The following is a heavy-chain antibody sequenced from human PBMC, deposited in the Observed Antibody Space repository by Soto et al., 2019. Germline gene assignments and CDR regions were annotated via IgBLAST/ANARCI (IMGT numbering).Heavy chain of an antibody. CDR2: IIPIFGTA. Sequence: QVQLVQSGAEVKKPGSSVKVSCKASGGTFSSYAISWVRQAPGQGLEWMGGIIPIFGTANYAQKFQGRVTITADEPTSTAYMELSSLRSEDTAVYYCARRYCSGGSCYSSGDAFDIWGQGTMVTVSS. CDR3: ARRYCSGGSCYSSGDAFDI. CDR1: GGTFSSYA. D-gene: IGHD2-15*01. J-gene: IGHJ3*02. V-gene: IGHV1-69*01.